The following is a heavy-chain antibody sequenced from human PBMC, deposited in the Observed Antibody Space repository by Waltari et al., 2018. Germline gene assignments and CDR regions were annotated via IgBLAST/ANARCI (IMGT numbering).Heavy chain of an antibody. Sequence: QVQLQESGPGLVKPSETLSLTCAVSGYSIRSGYYWGWIRQPPGTGLEWIGSIYHSGSTYYNPSLKSRVTISVDTSKNQFSLKLSSVTAADTAVYYCARQDPGIAAAGYYYYYMDVWGKGTTVTVSS. CDR1: GYSIRSGYY. CDR3: ARQDPGIAAAGYYYYYMDV. J-gene: IGHJ6*03. V-gene: IGHV4-38-2*01. D-gene: IGHD6-13*01. CDR2: IYHSGST.